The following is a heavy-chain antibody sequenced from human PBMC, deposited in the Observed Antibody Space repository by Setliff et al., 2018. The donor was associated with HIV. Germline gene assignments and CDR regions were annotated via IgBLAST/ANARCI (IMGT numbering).Heavy chain of an antibody. CDR1: GFTFSNSW. D-gene: IGHD3-16*01. V-gene: IGHV3-74*03. Sequence: GGSLRLSCAASGFTFSNSWMHWVRQAPGKGLVWVSRINTDGSSATYADSVKGRFTNSRDNAKNTLYLQMDSLRAEDTAVYYCARGGANPSWFDSWGQGTLVTVSS. CDR3: ARGGANPSWFDS. CDR2: INTDGSSA. J-gene: IGHJ5*01.